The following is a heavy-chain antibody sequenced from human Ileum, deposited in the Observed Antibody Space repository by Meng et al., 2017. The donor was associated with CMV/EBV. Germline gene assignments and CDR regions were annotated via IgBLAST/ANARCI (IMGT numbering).Heavy chain of an antibody. J-gene: IGHJ5*02. CDR2: ISNDGDNK. D-gene: IGHD1-26*01. Sequence: SCAAAGFTFSDYAMDWVRQAPGKGLEWVAVISNDGDNKYYADSVRGRFSISRDNPRNTLYLQMNSLRVEDTAVYYCARGSVSYLSWFDPWGQGTLVTVSS. CDR1: GFTFSDYA. CDR3: ARGSVSYLSWFDP. V-gene: IGHV3-30-3*01.